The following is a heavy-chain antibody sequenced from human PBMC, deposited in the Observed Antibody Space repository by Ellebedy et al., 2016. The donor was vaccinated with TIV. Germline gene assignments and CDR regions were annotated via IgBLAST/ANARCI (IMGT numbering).Heavy chain of an antibody. J-gene: IGHJ3*02. CDR2: IGSSAYST. Sequence: GESLKISCAASGFTFSIYAMSWVRLAPGKGLEWVSSIGSSAYSTHYADSVKGRFTISRDNSRNTLFLQMNSLRGEDTALYFCAKDVRYTTGWGGALDIWGQGAMVTVSS. CDR3: AKDVRYTTGWGGALDI. D-gene: IGHD6-19*01. CDR1: GFTFSIYA. V-gene: IGHV3-23*01.